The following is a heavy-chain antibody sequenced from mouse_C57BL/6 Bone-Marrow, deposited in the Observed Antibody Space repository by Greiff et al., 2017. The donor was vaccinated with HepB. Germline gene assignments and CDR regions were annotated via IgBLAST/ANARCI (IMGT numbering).Heavy chain of an antibody. D-gene: IGHD1-1*02. CDR3: ARGSLYAMDY. CDR2: ISNGGGST. CDR1: GFTFSDYY. Sequence: EVQRVESGGGLVQPGGSLKLSCAASGFTFSDYYMYWVRQTPEKRLEWVAYISNGGGSTYYPDTVKGRFTISRDNAKNTLYLQMSRLKSEDTAMYYCARGSLYAMDYWGQGTSVTVSS. V-gene: IGHV5-12*01. J-gene: IGHJ4*01.